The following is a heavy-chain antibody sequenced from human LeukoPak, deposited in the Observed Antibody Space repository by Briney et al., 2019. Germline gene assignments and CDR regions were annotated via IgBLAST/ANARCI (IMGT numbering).Heavy chain of an antibody. CDR3: ARGYSSGWSSFDY. Sequence: PGRSLRLSCAASGFTFDDYAMHWVRQAPGKGLEWVSGISWNSGSIGYADSVKGRFTISRDNAKNSLYLQMNSLRAEDTALYYCARGYSSGWSSFDYWGQGTLVTVSS. D-gene: IGHD6-19*01. CDR2: ISWNSGSI. V-gene: IGHV3-9*01. J-gene: IGHJ4*02. CDR1: GFTFDDYA.